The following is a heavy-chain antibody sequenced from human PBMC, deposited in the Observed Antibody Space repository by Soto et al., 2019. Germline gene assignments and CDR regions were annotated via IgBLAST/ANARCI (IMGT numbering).Heavy chain of an antibody. Sequence: GALLLSCSASGFTFNEFYINWIRQAPGKGLEWVSYISGPGRYTNYADSVKVRFTISRDNAKNSVYLQMNSLRADDTAIYFCARDQSLAVAGTGPVFDYWGQGTLVTVYS. D-gene: IGHD6-19*01. J-gene: IGHJ4*02. CDR3: ARDQSLAVAGTGPVFDY. CDR1: GFTFNEFY. V-gene: IGHV3-11*06. CDR2: ISGPGRYT.